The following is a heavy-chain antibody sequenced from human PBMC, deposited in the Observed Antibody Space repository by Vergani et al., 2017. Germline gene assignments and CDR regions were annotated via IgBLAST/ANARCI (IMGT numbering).Heavy chain of an antibody. J-gene: IGHJ6*03. Sequence: QVQLVQSGAEVKKPGASVKVSCKASGYTFTGHYMHWVRQAPGQGLERMGWISAYNGNTNNAQQLQGRVTMTTDTSTSTAYLELRSLRSDDTAVYYCASIVVVVPAYHPRSSYYDFVDFWGKGTTVAFSS. V-gene: IGHV1-18*01. CDR3: ASIVVVVPAYHPRSSYYDFVDF. CDR2: ISAYNGNT. CDR1: GYTFTGHY. D-gene: IGHD2-2*01.